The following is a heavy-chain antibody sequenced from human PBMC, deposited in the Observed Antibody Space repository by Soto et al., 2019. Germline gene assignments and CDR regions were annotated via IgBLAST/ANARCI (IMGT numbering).Heavy chain of an antibody. V-gene: IGHV4-59*08. D-gene: IGHD3-10*01. CDR3: ARLLYYYGSGSALGALGDYYYYMDV. CDR1: GGSISSYD. CDR2: IYYSGST. J-gene: IGHJ6*03. Sequence: SETLSLTYTVSGGSISSYDWSWIRQPPGKGLGWIGYIYYSGSTNYNPSLKSRVTISVDTSKNQFSLKLSSVTAADTAVYYCARLLYYYGSGSALGALGDYYYYMDVWGKGTTVTVSS.